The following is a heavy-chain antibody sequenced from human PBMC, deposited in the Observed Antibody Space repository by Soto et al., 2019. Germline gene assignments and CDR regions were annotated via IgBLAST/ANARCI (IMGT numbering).Heavy chain of an antibody. J-gene: IGHJ4*02. Sequence: PSETLSLTCTVSGGSVTNSSYYWGWIRQPPGKGLEWIGEIYHSGSTNYNPSLKSRVTISVDKSKNQFSLKLSSVTAADTAVYYCARATVVTGILDYWGQGTLVTVSS. D-gene: IGHD2-21*02. CDR2: IYHSGST. V-gene: IGHV4-39*07. CDR1: GGSVTNSSYY. CDR3: ARATVVTGILDY.